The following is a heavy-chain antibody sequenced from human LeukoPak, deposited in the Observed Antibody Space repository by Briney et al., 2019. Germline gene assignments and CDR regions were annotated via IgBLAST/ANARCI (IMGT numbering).Heavy chain of an antibody. D-gene: IGHD5-18*01. Sequence: ASVKVSFKASGGTFSSYAISWVRQAPGQGLEWMGGIIPIFGTANYAQKFQGRVTFTTAESTSTASLELSSLSSEDTAVYYCARDGPAMVTRDDAFDIWGQGTMVTVSS. CDR1: GGTFSSYA. J-gene: IGHJ3*02. V-gene: IGHV1-69*05. CDR3: ARDGPAMVTRDDAFDI. CDR2: IIPIFGTA.